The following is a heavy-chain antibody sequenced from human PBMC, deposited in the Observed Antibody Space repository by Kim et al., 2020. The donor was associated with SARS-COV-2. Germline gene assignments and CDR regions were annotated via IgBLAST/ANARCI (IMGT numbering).Heavy chain of an antibody. CDR1: GFTFRNHF. V-gene: IGHV3-21*01. D-gene: IGHD1-1*01. Sequence: GGSLRLSCVGSGFTFRNHFINWFRQSPGEGLEWVSSIGSSGYKTYYTASVKVRFTISRANAKNSLFLQRAVLTAADTATYYWPGRSSDAFDLVGQGTMV. CDR3: PGRSSDAFDL. CDR2: IGSSGYKT. J-gene: IGHJ3*01.